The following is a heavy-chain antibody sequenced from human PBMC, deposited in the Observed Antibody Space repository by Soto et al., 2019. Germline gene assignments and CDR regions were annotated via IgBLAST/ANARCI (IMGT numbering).Heavy chain of an antibody. V-gene: IGHV3-30*18. CDR1: GFTFSSYG. D-gene: IGHD5-12*01. J-gene: IGHJ6*02. CDR3: AKDIVATTNYYYYGMDV. CDR2: ISYDGSNK. Sequence: PGGSLRLSCAASGFTFSSYGMHWVRQGPGKGLEWVAVISYDGSNKYYADSVKGRFTISRDNSKNTLYLQMNSLRAEDTAVYYCAKDIVATTNYYYYGMDVRGQGTTVTVSS.